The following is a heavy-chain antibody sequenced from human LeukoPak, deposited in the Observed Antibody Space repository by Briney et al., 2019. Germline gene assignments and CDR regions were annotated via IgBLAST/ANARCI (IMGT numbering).Heavy chain of an antibody. J-gene: IGHJ6*02. V-gene: IGHV3-33*01. CDR2: IWYDGSNR. Sequence: GRSLRLSCAASGFTFSSYGMHWVRQAPGKGLEWVAVIWYDGSNRYYADSVKGRFTISRDNSKNTLYLQMNSLRAEDTAVYYCARDYDFWSGYLGYYYGMDVWGQGTTVTVSS. D-gene: IGHD3-3*01. CDR3: ARDYDFWSGYLGYYYGMDV. CDR1: GFTFSSYG.